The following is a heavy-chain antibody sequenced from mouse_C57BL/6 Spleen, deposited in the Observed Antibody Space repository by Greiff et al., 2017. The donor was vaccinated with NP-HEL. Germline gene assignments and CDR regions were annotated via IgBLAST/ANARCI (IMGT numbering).Heavy chain of an antibody. CDR1: GSTFTDYE. V-gene: IGHV1-15*01. J-gene: IGHJ4*01. CDR2: IDPETGGT. D-gene: IGHD2-4*01. Sequence: QVQLQQSGAELVRPGASVTLSCKASGSTFTDYEMHWVKQTPVHGLEWIGAIDPETGGTAYNQKFKGKAILTADKSSSTAYMELRSLTSEDSAVYYCTRGLRRVPYYAMDYWGQGTSVTVSS. CDR3: TRGLRRVPYYAMDY.